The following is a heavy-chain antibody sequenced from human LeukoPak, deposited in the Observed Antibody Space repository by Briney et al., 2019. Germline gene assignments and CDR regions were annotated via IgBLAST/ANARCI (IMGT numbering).Heavy chain of an antibody. CDR1: RYTFTSYY. Sequence: ASVKVSCKSSRYTFTSYYMHWVRQAPGQGLEWMGIINPSGGSTSYAQKFQGRVTMTRDTSTSTVYMELSSLRSEDTAVYYCARGGLAVAGPGDWFDPWGQGALVTVSS. CDR3: ARGGLAVAGPGDWFDP. CDR2: INPSGGST. V-gene: IGHV1-46*03. J-gene: IGHJ5*02. D-gene: IGHD6-19*01.